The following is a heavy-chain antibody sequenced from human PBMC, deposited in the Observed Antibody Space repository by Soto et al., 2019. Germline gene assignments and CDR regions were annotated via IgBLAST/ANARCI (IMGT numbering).Heavy chain of an antibody. CDR1: GGSITSGGYY. CDR3: ARKNDLSRGSFSYSGLDV. V-gene: IGHV4-31*03. D-gene: IGHD3-3*01. J-gene: IGHJ6*02. CDR2: IYRSGNA. Sequence: QMQLQESGPGLVKPSQTLSLTCTVSGGSITSGGYYWSWIRQPPGKGLEWMGYIYRSGNAYYNPSIVRRLTISVDTSKNQFSLKLSTVTAADTAVYYCARKNDLSRGSFSYSGLDVWGHGTTVTVSS.